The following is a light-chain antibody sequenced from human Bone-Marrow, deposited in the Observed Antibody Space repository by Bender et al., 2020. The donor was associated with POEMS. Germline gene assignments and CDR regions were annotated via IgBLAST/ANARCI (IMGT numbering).Light chain of an antibody. Sequence: QSALTQPASVSGSPGQSIIISCTGTDSDFGAFSLVSWYQRPPTKAPKVLVYEGSKRPSGVSNRFSGSRSGNTASLTISGLQPEDEADYYCCSYAGYRTYLFGSGTKVTVL. J-gene: IGLJ1*01. CDR3: CSYAGYRTYL. CDR2: EGS. V-gene: IGLV2-23*01. CDR1: DSDFGAFSL.